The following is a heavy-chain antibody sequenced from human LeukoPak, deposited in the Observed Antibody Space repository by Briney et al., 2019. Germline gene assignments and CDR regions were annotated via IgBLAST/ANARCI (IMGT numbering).Heavy chain of an antibody. J-gene: IGHJ4*02. CDR1: GFTFSDSY. Sequence: GGSLRLSCAASGFTFSDSYMTWIRQAPGKGVEWVAYISGSGHDINYSESVKGRFTISRDNAKNSLYLQMNSLRAEDTAVYYCARDRAVAGVYFDYWGQGTLVTVSS. V-gene: IGHV3-11*06. CDR2: ISGSGHDI. D-gene: IGHD6-19*01. CDR3: ARDRAVAGVYFDY.